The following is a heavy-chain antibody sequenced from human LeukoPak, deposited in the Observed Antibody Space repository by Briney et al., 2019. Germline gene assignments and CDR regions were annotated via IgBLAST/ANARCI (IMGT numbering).Heavy chain of an antibody. CDR2: INPNSGGT. D-gene: IGHD6-13*01. Sequence: ASVKVSCKASGYTFTGYYMHWVRQAPGQGLEWMGWINPNSGGTNYAQKFQGWVTMTRDTSISTAHMELSRLRSDDTAVYYCARDRGGTAAAAVYYFDYWGQGTLVTVSS. CDR1: GYTFTGYY. V-gene: IGHV1-2*04. CDR3: ARDRGGTAAAAVYYFDY. J-gene: IGHJ4*02.